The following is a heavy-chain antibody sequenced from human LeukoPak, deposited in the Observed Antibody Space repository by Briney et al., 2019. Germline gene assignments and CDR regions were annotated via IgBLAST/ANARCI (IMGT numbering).Heavy chain of an antibody. CDR1: GYSISSGYY. J-gene: IGHJ4*02. CDR2: IYHSGST. V-gene: IGHV4-38-2*02. D-gene: IGHD3-10*01. Sequence: SETLSLTCTVSGYSISSGYYWGWIRPPPGKGLEWIGSIYHSGSTYYNPSLKSRVTISVDTSKNQFSLKLSSVTAADTAVYYCARVYYYGSGSYVPAGYYFDYWGQGTLVTVSS. CDR3: ARVYYYGSGSYVPAGYYFDY.